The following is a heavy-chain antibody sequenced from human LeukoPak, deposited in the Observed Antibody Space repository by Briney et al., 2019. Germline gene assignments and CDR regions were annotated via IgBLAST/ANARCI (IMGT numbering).Heavy chain of an antibody. D-gene: IGHD3-16*02. V-gene: IGHV3-48*01. CDR2: ISGTSHLI. CDR1: GFTFSTYS. J-gene: IGHJ4*02. CDR3: AKSLYGGCDY. Sequence: GGSLRLSCVVSGFTFSTYSINWVRQAPGKGLEWVSYISGTSHLIYYADSVKGRFTISRDNAKNTVYLQMNSLRVEDTAVYYCAKSLYGGCDYWGQGTVVTVSS.